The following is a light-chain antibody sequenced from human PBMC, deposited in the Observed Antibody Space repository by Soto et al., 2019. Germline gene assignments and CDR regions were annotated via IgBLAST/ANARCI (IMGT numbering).Light chain of an antibody. CDR2: KAS. Sequence: DIQMTQSPSTLSASVGDRVTITCRASQSISIWLAWYQQKPGKAPKLLIYKASSLESGVPSRFSGSGSGTEFTLTISSLQAEDFATYYCQQYINRWTFGPVTKVVIK. CDR1: QSISIW. J-gene: IGKJ1*01. CDR3: QQYINRWT. V-gene: IGKV1-5*03.